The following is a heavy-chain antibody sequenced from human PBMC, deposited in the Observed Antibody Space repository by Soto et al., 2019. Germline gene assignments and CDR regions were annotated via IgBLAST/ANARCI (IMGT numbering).Heavy chain of an antibody. J-gene: IGHJ6*03. Sequence: QVQLVQSGAEVKKPGSSVKVSCKASGGTFSSYTISWVRQAPGQGLEWMGRIIPILGIANYAQKFQGRVTITADKSTSTAYMELSSLRSEDTAVYYCARDQSTVLKHYYMDVWGKGTTVTVSS. V-gene: IGHV1-69*08. CDR3: ARDQSTVLKHYYMDV. D-gene: IGHD4-17*01. CDR2: IIPILGIA. CDR1: GGTFSSYT.